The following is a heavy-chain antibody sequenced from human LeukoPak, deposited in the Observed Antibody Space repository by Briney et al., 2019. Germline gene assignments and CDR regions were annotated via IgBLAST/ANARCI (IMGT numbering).Heavy chain of an antibody. Sequence: ASVEASCNASGHTFTSYDVNWLRQATGQGVEGMGWMKPHSGNTGYAQKFQGRVTMSSNTSISTAYMVLSSLRCEDTTVYYFARAYRPSSISPLFPDYWGQGTLVTVSS. V-gene: IGHV1-8*01. J-gene: IGHJ4*02. CDR2: MKPHSGNT. CDR3: ARAYRPSSISPLFPDY. CDR1: GHTFTSYD. D-gene: IGHD2-2*01.